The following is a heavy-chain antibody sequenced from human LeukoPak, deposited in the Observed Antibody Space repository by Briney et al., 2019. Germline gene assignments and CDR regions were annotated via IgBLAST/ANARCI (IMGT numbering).Heavy chain of an antibody. Sequence: SETLSLTCTVSGGSISSNTVYWGYIRQPPGKGLEWIGSTYNSGGTYYNPSLESRVTISVDTSKNQLSLKLTSVTAADTAVYYCATGPVGPFYPRGDAFDFWGQGTMVTVSS. J-gene: IGHJ3*01. V-gene: IGHV4-39*07. D-gene: IGHD1-26*01. CDR2: TYNSGGT. CDR3: ATGPVGPFYPRGDAFDF. CDR1: GGSISSNTVY.